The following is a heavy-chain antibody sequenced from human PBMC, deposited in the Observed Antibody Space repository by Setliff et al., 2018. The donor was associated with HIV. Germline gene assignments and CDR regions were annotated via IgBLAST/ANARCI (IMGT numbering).Heavy chain of an antibody. CDR3: ARQGLTMNRGVPAPILYYFDY. V-gene: IGHV4-39*01. J-gene: IGHJ4*02. CDR2: MYYRGTT. D-gene: IGHD3-10*01. Sequence: KTSETLSLTCTVSGGSISSGGYYWSWIRQPPGKGLEWIGTMYYRGTTYNNPSLKSRVTFSADTSKNQFSLNLNSVTATDTAVYYCARQGLTMNRGVPAPILYYFDYWGPGILVTVSS. CDR1: GGSISSGGYY.